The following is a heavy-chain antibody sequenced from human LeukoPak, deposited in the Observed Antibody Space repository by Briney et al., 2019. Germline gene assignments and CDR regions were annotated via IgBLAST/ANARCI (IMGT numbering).Heavy chain of an antibody. J-gene: IGHJ4*02. V-gene: IGHV4-38-2*02. CDR2: IYHSGST. D-gene: IGHD3-9*01. Sequence: SETLSLTCAVSGYSISSGYYWGWIRQPPGKGLEWIGSIYHSGSTYYNPSLKSRVTISVDTSKNQFSLKLSSVTAADTAVYYCAREALRYFDWLLAPDPYYFDYWGQGTLVTVSS. CDR1: GYSISSGYY. CDR3: AREALRYFDWLLAPDPYYFDY.